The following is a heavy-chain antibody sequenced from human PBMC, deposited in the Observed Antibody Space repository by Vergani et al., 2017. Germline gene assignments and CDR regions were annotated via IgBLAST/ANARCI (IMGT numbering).Heavy chain of an antibody. CDR3: ARGQWLALDY. Sequence: QVQLVQSGAEVKKPGASVKVSCKASGYTFTSYAMHWVRQAPGQRLEWMGWINAGNGNTKYSQKFQGRVTITRDTSASTADMELSSLRSEDTAVYYCARGQWLALDYWGQGTLVTVSS. CDR2: INAGNGNT. J-gene: IGHJ4*02. CDR1: GYTFTSYA. D-gene: IGHD6-19*01. V-gene: IGHV1-3*01.